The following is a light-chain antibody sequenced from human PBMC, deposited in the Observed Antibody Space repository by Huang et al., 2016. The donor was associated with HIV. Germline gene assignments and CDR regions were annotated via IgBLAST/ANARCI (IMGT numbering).Light chain of an antibody. V-gene: IGKV1-9*01. CDR2: AAS. CDR3: QQLKTYPIT. CDR1: QGIGRY. Sequence: SSLSASVGDRVTITCRASQGIGRYLVWYQQKPGKAPKLPIYAASTLQSGVPSRFSGSGSGTDFTLTISSLQPEDFATYYCQQLKTYPITFGPGTQVDIK. J-gene: IGKJ3*01.